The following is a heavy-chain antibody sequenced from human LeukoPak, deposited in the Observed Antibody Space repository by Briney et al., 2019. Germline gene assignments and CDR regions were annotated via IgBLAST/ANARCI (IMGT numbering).Heavy chain of an antibody. D-gene: IGHD2-2*01. J-gene: IGHJ6*02. CDR2: INHSGST. V-gene: IGHV4-34*01. Sequence: SEPLSLTCAVHGAPFRGYYWSWIRQPPGKGLEWIGEINHSGSTNYNPTLKSRVTISVDTSKNHFSLKLSSVTAADTAVYYCARACSSTSCQTYYYYGMDVWGQGTTVTVSS. CDR3: ARACSSTSCQTYYYYGMDV. CDR1: GAPFRGYY.